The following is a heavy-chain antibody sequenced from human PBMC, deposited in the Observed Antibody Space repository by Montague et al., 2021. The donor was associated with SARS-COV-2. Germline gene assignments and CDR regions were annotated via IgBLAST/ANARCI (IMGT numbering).Heavy chain of an antibody. Sequence: SETLSLTCTVSGASISSSHYYWDWIRQPPGKGLEWIGSIYDSGSTYYNPSLKSRVTISVDTSKNHFSLKLSSVTAADTAVYYCARRGRKLLPVATTIGGFDIWGQGTMVTVSS. CDR3: ARRGRKLLPVATTIGGFDI. CDR1: GASISSSHYY. V-gene: IGHV4-39*02. D-gene: IGHD5-12*01. J-gene: IGHJ3*02. CDR2: IYDSGST.